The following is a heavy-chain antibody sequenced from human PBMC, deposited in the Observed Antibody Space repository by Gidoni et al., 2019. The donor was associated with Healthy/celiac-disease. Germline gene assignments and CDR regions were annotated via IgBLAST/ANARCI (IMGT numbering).Heavy chain of an antibody. D-gene: IGHD3-3*01. CDR2: IDSGGST. J-gene: IGHJ5*02. Sequence: EVQLVESGGGLIQPGGSLRLSGAASGFTVSSNYMSWVRQAPGKGLECGAVIDSGGSTYDADSVKGRFTIARDNSKNTLYLQMNSLRAEDTAVYYCARQYYDFWSVGPAFDPWGQGTLVTVSS. CDR1: GFTVSSNY. CDR3: ARQYYDFWSVGPAFDP. V-gene: IGHV3-53*01.